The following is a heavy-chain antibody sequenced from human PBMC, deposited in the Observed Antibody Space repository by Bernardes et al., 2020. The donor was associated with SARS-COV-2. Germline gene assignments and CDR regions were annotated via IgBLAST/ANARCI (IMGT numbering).Heavy chain of an antibody. CDR3: VRGGHYFDP. Sequence: GGSLRLSCAAFGFTFRDAWMSWVRQAPGKGLEWVGRLESETAGGTTAYGASVKGRFTISKDDSQTTLYLQMNSLKTEDTALYYCVRGGHYFDPWGRGAPVTVSA. D-gene: IGHD1-26*01. J-gene: IGHJ5*02. CDR1: GFTFRDAW. V-gene: IGHV3-15*04. CDR2: LESETAGGTT.